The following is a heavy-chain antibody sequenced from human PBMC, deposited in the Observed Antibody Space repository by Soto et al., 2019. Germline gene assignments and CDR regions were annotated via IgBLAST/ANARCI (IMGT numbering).Heavy chain of an antibody. CDR2: IYYSGST. D-gene: IGHD5-12*01. V-gene: IGHV4-30-4*01. Sequence: SETLSLTCTVSGGSISSGDYYWSWIRQPPGKGLEWIGYIYYSGSTYYNPSLKSRVTISVDTSKNQFSLKLSSVTAADTAVYYCARDIDGYNYFDYWGQGTLVTVSS. CDR3: ARDIDGYNYFDY. CDR1: GGSISSGDYY. J-gene: IGHJ4*02.